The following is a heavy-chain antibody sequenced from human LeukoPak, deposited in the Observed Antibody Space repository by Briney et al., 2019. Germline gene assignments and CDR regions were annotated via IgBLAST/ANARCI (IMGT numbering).Heavy chain of an antibody. D-gene: IGHD3-22*01. J-gene: IGHJ4*02. CDR1: GYTFTGYY. Sequence: ASVKVSCKASGYTFTGYYMHWVRQAPGQGLEWMGWINPNSGGTNYAQKFQGRVTMTRDTSISTAYMELSRLRSDDTAVYYCAVHYYDSSGYYRFDYWGQGTLVTVSS. CDR2: INPNSGGT. V-gene: IGHV1-2*02. CDR3: AVHYYDSSGYYRFDY.